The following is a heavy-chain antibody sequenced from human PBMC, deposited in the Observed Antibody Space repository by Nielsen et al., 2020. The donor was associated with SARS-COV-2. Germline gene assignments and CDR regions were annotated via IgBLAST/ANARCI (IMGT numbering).Heavy chain of an antibody. CDR3: ARDGVPIAAAGHYYYYGMDV. V-gene: IGHV3-11*01. CDR1: GFTFSDYY. D-gene: IGHD6-13*01. Sequence: GGSLRLSCAASGFTFSDYYMSWIRQAPGKGLEWVSYISSSGSTIYYADSVKGRFTISRDNAKNSLYLQMNSLRAEDTAVYYCARDGVPIAAAGHYYYYGMDVWGQGTTVTVSS. J-gene: IGHJ6*02. CDR2: ISSSGSTI.